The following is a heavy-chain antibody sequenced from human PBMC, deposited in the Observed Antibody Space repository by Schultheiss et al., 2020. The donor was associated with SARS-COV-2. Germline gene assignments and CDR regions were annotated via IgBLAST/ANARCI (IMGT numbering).Heavy chain of an antibody. CDR2: ISSSSSYI. D-gene: IGHD4-17*01. CDR1: GFTVSSNY. Sequence: GGSLRLSCAASGFTVSSNYMSWVRQAPGKGLEWVSSISSSSSYIYYADSVKGRFTISRDNSRNTVYLQMNSLSAEDTAVYYCASLDDYGDQAYYYYGMDVWGQGTTVTVSS. V-gene: IGHV3-21*01. CDR3: ASLDDYGDQAYYYYGMDV. J-gene: IGHJ6*02.